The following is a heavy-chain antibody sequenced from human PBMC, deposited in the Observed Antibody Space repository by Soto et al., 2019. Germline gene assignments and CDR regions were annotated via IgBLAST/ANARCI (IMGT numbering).Heavy chain of an antibody. CDR3: TRETLAPITGLDY. CDR2: ISVSDAFI. V-gene: IGHV3-23*01. J-gene: IGHJ4*02. CDR1: VFNVGAFA. D-gene: IGHD1-20*01. Sequence: VGSLRLSCASSVFNVGAFAVNCVRHSPGKWLEWVSGISVSDAFIYYADSVRGRFSISRDASENILYLQMNSLRVDDTALYYCTRETLAPITGLDYWGPATLVTVSS.